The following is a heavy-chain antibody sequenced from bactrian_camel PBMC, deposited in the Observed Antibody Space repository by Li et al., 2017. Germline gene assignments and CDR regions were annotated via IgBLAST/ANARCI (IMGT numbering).Heavy chain of an antibody. Sequence: VQLVESGGGSVQAGGSLRLSCEVSGYTFTYSWCDMGWYRQSPGKGLEWVAVIGSGGSSTDYAHSAKGRFTISRDNAKRTLYLQLSNLKTEDTGMYYCALAPRPRSTQTSTPRGQGTQVTVS. J-gene: IGHJ4*01. CDR3: ALAPRPRSTQTSTP. V-gene: IGHV3S40*01. CDR1: GYTFTYSWCD. CDR2: IGSGGSST. D-gene: IGHD7*01.